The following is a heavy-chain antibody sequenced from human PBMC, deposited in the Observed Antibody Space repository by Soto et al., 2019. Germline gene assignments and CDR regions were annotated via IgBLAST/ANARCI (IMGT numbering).Heavy chain of an antibody. CDR1: GYTFTSYD. Sequence: ASVKVSCKASGYTFTSYDINWVRQATGQGLEWMGWMNPNSGNTGYAQKFQGRVTMTRNTSISTAYMELSSLRSEDTAVYYCARGPFSSGWYFDNDYWRQGTLVTVSS. CDR2: MNPNSGNT. CDR3: ARGPFSSGWYFDNDY. D-gene: IGHD6-19*01. J-gene: IGHJ4*02. V-gene: IGHV1-8*01.